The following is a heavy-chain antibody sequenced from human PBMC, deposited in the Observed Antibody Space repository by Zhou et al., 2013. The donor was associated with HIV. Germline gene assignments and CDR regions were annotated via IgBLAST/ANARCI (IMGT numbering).Heavy chain of an antibody. CDR3: AREGDIAAAGTITYFDY. Sequence: QVQLVQSGAEVKKPGSSVKVSCKASGGTFSSYAISWVRQAPGQGLEWMGRIIPILGIANYAQKFQGRVTITADKSTSTAYMELSSLRSEDTAVYYCAREGDIAAAGTITYFDYWGQGTLVTVSS. D-gene: IGHD6-13*01. V-gene: IGHV1-69*04. CDR2: IIPILGIA. CDR1: GGTFSSYA. J-gene: IGHJ4*02.